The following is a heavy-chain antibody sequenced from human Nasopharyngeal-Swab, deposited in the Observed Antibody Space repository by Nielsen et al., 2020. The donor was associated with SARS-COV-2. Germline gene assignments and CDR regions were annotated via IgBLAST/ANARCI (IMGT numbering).Heavy chain of an antibody. V-gene: IGHV4-59*01. J-gene: IGHJ6*03. CDR1: GGSISSYY. D-gene: IGHD6-13*01. CDR2: IYYSGST. CDR3: ARGPDAAGTYYYYYYYTDV. Sequence: SATLPRTCTVSGGSISSYYWRWIRQPPGKGLEWIGYIYYSGSTNYNPSLKSRVTISVDTSKNQFSLKLSSVTAADTAVYYCARGPDAAGTYYYYYYYTDVWGKGTTVTVSS.